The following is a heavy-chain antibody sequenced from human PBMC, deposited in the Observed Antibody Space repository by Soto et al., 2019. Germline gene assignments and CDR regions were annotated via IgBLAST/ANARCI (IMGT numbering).Heavy chain of an antibody. Sequence: QVQLQESGPGLVKPSETLSLTCTVSGGSISSYYWSWIRQPPGKGLEWIGYIYYTGSTNYNPSLTRRVTISVDPSQNQCSLKLSSVPAADTAVYYCARQTYVVAGTVFDYWGQGTLVTVSS. V-gene: IGHV4-59*08. CDR3: ARQTYVVAGTVFDY. CDR2: IYYTGST. D-gene: IGHD6-19*01. CDR1: GGSISSYY. J-gene: IGHJ4*02.